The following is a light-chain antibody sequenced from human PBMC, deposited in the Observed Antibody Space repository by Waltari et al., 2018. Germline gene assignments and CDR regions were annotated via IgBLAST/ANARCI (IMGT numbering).Light chain of an antibody. CDR3: QQYNCYWT. CDR1: QSISSW. Sequence: DLQMTQSPSTLSASVGDRVTITCRASQSISSWLAWYQQKPGTAPKLLVYKASTLESGVPSRCSCSGSGTEFTLTINSLQPDDFATYYCQQYNCYWTFGQGTKVEIK. J-gene: IGKJ1*01. CDR2: KAS. V-gene: IGKV1-5*03.